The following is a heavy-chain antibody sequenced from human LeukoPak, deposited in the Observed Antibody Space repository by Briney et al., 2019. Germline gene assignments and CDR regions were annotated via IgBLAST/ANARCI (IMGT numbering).Heavy chain of an antibody. CDR2: VNSNDRP. V-gene: IGHV3-66*02. D-gene: IGHD4-17*01. CDR1: GFTFSSYS. CDR3: ARYGNAFDY. Sequence: GGSLRLSCAASGFTFSSYSMNWVRQAPGKGLEWVSTVNSNDRPYYADSVKGRFTISRDNSKHTLYLQMNSLRAEDTAVYYCARYGNAFDYWGQGTLVTISS. J-gene: IGHJ4*02.